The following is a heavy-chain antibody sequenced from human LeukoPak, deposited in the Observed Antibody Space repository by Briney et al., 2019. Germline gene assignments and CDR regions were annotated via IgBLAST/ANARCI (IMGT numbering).Heavy chain of an antibody. D-gene: IGHD4-11*01. J-gene: IGHJ4*02. CDR3: TRGPYNNYVNLDY. V-gene: IGHV3-49*04. CDR1: GFTFGDYA. Sequence: GGPLRLSCTASGFTFGDYAMSRVRQAPGKGLEWVGFIRSKAFGGTTEYAASVKGRFTISRDDSKYIAHLQMNSLKSEDTAVYYCTRGPYNNYVNLDYWGQGTLVTVSS. CDR2: IRSKAFGGTT.